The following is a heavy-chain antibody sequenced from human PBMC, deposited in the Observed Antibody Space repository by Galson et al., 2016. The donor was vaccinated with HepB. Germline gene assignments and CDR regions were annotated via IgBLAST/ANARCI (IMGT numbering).Heavy chain of an antibody. J-gene: IGHJ4*02. CDR1: GFVFSNFG. D-gene: IGHD1-1*01. CDR2: ISTRHTT. V-gene: IGHV3-23*01. Sequence: SLRLSCAASGFVFSNFGLSWVRQAPGKGLEWVASISTRHTTYYSDSEQGRFTISSDNSNTTLSLQMNGLRADDTAVYYCAKERLVRRIFDHWGQGTLLTVSS. CDR3: AKERLVRRIFDH.